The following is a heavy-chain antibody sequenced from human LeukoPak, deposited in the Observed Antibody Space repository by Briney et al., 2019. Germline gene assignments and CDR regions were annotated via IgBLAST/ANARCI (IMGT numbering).Heavy chain of an antibody. D-gene: IGHD3/OR15-3a*01. CDR1: GDSINKYH. CDR3: ARGHYDLNL. V-gene: IGHV4-59*08. J-gene: IGHJ5*02. CDR2: IFSSGNT. Sequence: SETLSLTCTVSGDSINKYHWTWIRQPPGKGLEWIGFIFSSGNTNYNPSLKSRLTISLDTSNNQFSLKLTSVTAADKAIYYCARGHYDLNLWGQGTLVTVSS.